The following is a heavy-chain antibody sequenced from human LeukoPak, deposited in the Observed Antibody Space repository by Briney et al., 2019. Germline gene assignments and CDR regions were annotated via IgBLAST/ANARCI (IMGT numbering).Heavy chain of an antibody. J-gene: IGHJ4*02. Sequence: GGSLRLSCAASGFTFSSYGLSWVRQAPGKGLEWVSTISGSAYNSYYADSVKGRFTISRDNSANTLCLQMDNLRAEDTALYYCAKHSGSYFIYYIDSWGQGTLVTVSS. V-gene: IGHV3-23*01. CDR3: AKHSGSYFIYYIDS. D-gene: IGHD1-26*01. CDR2: ISGSAYNS. CDR1: GFTFSSYG.